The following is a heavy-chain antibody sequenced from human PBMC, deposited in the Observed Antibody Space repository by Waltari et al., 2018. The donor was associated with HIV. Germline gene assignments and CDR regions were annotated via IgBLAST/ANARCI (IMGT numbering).Heavy chain of an antibody. J-gene: IGHJ5*02. CDR3: AREEYYYDSSGYYYGWVDP. CDR2: INTNTGNP. V-gene: IGHV7-4-1*01. CDR1: GYTFTSYA. D-gene: IGHD3-22*01. Sequence: QVQLVQSGSELKKPGASVKVSCKASGYTFTSYAMNWVRQAPGQGLEWMGWINTNTGNPTYAQGFTGRFVFSLDTSVSTAYLQICSLKAEDTAVYYCAREEYYYDSSGYYYGWVDPWGQGTLVTVSS.